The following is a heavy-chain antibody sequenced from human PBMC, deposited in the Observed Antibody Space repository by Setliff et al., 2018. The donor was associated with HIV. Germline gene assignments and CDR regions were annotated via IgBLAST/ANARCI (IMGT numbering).Heavy chain of an antibody. Sequence: ASAVKVSYKVPGGTFSDYAVTWVRQAPGQGLEWMGGVIPVFGTGNYAQKFQGRVTITTDESTRTAYMELRSLRPEDTGVHYRARVPRPFAQEGYLADRGHGTLVTVSS. V-gene: IGHV1-69*05. CDR3: ARVPRPFAQEGYLAD. J-gene: IGHJ4*01. D-gene: IGHD3-3*01. CDR2: VIPVFGTG. CDR1: GGTFSDYA.